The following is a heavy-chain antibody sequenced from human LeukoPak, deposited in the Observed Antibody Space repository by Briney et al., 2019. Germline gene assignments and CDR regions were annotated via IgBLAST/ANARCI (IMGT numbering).Heavy chain of an antibody. CDR3: ARDSARWLAFDY. Sequence: GGSLRPSCAASGFTFSNYWMGWVRQAPGKGLEWVANIKQDGSEKRYVDPVKGRFTISRDNSKNTLYLQMNSLRAEDTAVYYCARDSARWLAFDYWGQGTLVTVSS. J-gene: IGHJ4*02. CDR1: GFTFSNYW. V-gene: IGHV3-7*01. CDR2: IKQDGSEK. D-gene: IGHD6-19*01.